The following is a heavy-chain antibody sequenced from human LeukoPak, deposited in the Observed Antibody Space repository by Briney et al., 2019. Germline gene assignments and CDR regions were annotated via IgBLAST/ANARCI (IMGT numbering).Heavy chain of an antibody. Sequence: SETLSLTCTVSGGSISSYYWSWIRQPAGKGLEWIGRIYTSGSTNYNPSLKSRVTMSVDTSKNQFSLKLSSVTAADTAVYYCAAVRMATIMYFDYWRKGTLVTVSS. CDR3: AAVRMATIMYFDY. J-gene: IGHJ4*02. V-gene: IGHV4-4*07. CDR1: GGSISSYY. CDR2: IYTSGST. D-gene: IGHD5-24*01.